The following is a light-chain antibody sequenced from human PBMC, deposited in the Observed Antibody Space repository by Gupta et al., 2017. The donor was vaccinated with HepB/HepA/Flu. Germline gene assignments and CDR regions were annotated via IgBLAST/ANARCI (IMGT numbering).Light chain of an antibody. CDR1: SSNFGAGQD. J-gene: IGLJ3*02. CDR3: HSYDNSLGCSV. CDR2: ANN. V-gene: IGLV1-40*01. Sequence: QSVLTHPPSVSGAPGRRVIISCTGTSSNFGAGQDVHWYQQLPGTAPEHLIYANNSRPSRDPDLFSSSKSGASASLAISGLQAADEADYYCHSYDNSLGCSVFSGGTKLTVL.